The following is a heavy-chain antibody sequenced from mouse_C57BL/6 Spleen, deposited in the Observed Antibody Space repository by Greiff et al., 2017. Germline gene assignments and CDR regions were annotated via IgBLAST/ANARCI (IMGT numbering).Heavy chain of an antibody. CDR2: IFPGSGNT. D-gene: IGHD2-5*01. Sequence: VQLQQSGAELVRPGASVKLSCKASGYTFTDSYINWVKQRPGQGLEWIARIFPGSGNTYYNGKFKGKATLTAEKSSSTAYMQLSSLTSEDSAVYFCARYYSNLFDYWGQGTTLTVSS. CDR3: ARYYSNLFDY. CDR1: GYTFTDSY. J-gene: IGHJ2*01. V-gene: IGHV1-76*01.